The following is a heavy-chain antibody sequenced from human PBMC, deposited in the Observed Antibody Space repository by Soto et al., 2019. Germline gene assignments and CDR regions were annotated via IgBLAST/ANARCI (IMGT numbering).Heavy chain of an antibody. CDR2: IIPIFGTT. D-gene: IGHD5-12*01. V-gene: IGHV1-69*06. J-gene: IGHJ4*02. CDR1: GDIFSGYS. Sequence: ASVKVSCKASGDIFSGYSISWVRQAPGQGLEWMGGIIPIFGTTNYAQRFHGRVTITADKSTSTVYMELYSLKSEDTAVYSCARDLGSGYDPGDYWGQGTLVTVSS. CDR3: ARDLGSGYDPGDY.